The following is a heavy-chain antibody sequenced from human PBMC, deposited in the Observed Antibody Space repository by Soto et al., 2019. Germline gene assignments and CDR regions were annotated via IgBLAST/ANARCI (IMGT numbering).Heavy chain of an antibody. CDR3: ARPRTSDWAYDI. V-gene: IGHV3-74*03. D-gene: IGHD3-9*01. Sequence: EVQLVESGGGLVQPGGSLRLSCAASGFTFSSYWMHWVRKAPGKGLVWVSRIKTDGTNTQYADSVKGRFTISRDNANNMLYLEMNSLRGEDTAVYYCARPRTSDWAYDIWGQGTPVIVSS. CDR1: GFTFSSYW. CDR2: IKTDGTNT. J-gene: IGHJ3*02.